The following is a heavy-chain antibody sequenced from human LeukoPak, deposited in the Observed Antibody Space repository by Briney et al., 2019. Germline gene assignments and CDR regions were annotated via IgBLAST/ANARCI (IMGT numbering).Heavy chain of an antibody. V-gene: IGHV3-53*01. D-gene: IGHD6-13*01. Sequence: PGGSLRLSCAASGFTVSSNYMSWVRQAPGKGLEWVSVIYSGGSTYYADSVKGRFTISRDNSKNTLYLQMNSLRAEDTAVYYCARDGSSWYNYYYGMDVWGQGTTVTVPS. CDR3: ARDGSSWYNYYYGMDV. J-gene: IGHJ6*02. CDR2: IYSGGST. CDR1: GFTVSSNY.